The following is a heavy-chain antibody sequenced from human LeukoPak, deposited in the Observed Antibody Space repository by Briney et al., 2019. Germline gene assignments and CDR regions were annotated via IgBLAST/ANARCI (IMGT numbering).Heavy chain of an antibody. CDR3: ARDLEYCTNGVCHTRFDY. CDR2: TRNKANSYTT. Sequence: GGSLRLSCAASGFTFSDHYMDWVRQAPGKGLEWVGRTRNKANSYTTVYAASVKGRFTISRDESENSLLLQMNSLKTEDTAVYYCARDLEYCTNGVCHTRFDYWGQGTLVAVSS. D-gene: IGHD2-8*01. V-gene: IGHV3-72*01. CDR1: GFTFSDHY. J-gene: IGHJ4*02.